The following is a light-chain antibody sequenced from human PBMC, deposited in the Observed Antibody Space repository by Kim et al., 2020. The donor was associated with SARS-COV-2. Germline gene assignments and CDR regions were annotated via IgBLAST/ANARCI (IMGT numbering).Light chain of an antibody. J-gene: IGLJ2*01. CDR2: YND. CDR1: NIGTKN. V-gene: IGLV3-21*04. Sequence: SYELTQPPSVSVAPGKTARITCGGNNIGTKNVHWYQQKPGKAPVLVISYNDDRPSGIPERFSGSNSGNTATLSVIRVEAGDEADYYCQVWDTISDHVVFGGGTQLTVL. CDR3: QVWDTISDHVV.